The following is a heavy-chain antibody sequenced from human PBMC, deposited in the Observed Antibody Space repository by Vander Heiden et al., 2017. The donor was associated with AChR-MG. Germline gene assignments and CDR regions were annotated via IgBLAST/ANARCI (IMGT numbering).Heavy chain of an antibody. CDR1: GFTFDDFS. Sequence: EVRLVESGGGLVQPGGSLRLSCAASGFTFDDFSMHWVRHTPGKGLEWVAGINWDSGATYYADSVKGRFTISRDNRRNSLFLEINSLRTEDSALYHCVKDVGASGWYYYFDSWGQGSLVTVSS. J-gene: IGHJ4*02. CDR2: INWDSGAT. D-gene: IGHD6-13*01. CDR3: VKDVGASGWYYYFDS. V-gene: IGHV3-43*01.